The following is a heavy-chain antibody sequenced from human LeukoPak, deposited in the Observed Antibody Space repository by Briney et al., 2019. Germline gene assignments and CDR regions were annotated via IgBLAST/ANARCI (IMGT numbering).Heavy chain of an antibody. D-gene: IGHD2-15*01. CDR3: AKGAKRLGYCSGGTCYSNYDYYYMDV. Sequence: GGSLRLSCAASGFTFSSYGMHWVRQAPGKGLEWVAFIRYDGSKNYYADSVKGRFTISRDNSKNTLYLQMNSLRAEDTAVYYCAKGAKRLGYCSGGTCYSNYDYYYMDVWGKGTTVTISS. V-gene: IGHV3-30*02. J-gene: IGHJ6*03. CDR2: IRYDGSKN. CDR1: GFTFSSYG.